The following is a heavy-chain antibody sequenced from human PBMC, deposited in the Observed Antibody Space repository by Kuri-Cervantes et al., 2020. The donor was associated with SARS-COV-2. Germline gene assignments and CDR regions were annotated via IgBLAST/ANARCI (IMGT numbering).Heavy chain of an antibody. V-gene: IGHV1-69*13. Sequence: SVKVSCKASGYTFSSYAISWVRQAPGQGLEWMGGIIPIFGTANYAQKFQGRVTITADESTSTAYMELSSLRTEDTAVYYCARGHSRGLRPYDAFDIWGQGTMVTVSS. CDR3: ARGHSRGLRPYDAFDI. CDR1: GYTFSSYA. J-gene: IGHJ3*02. CDR2: IIPIFGTA. D-gene: IGHD6-19*01.